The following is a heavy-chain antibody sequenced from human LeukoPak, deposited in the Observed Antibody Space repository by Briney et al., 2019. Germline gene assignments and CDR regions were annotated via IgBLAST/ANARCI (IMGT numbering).Heavy chain of an antibody. J-gene: IGHJ6*02. Sequence: SETLSLTCTVSGVSISIFYWNWIRQPAGKGLDWIGRIYSNGSINHNPSLKSRVTLSVATSMKQFSLRLNSVAAADTAVDYCARGTFKDGLDVWGQGTTVTVSS. CDR3: ARGTFKDGLDV. CDR1: GVSISIFY. D-gene: IGHD2/OR15-2a*01. CDR2: IYSNGSI. V-gene: IGHV4-4*07.